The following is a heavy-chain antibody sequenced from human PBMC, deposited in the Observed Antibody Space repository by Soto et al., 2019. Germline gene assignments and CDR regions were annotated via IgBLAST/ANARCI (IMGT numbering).Heavy chain of an antibody. CDR3: ARGHSSDWYYFDY. Sequence: QVQLVESGGGVVQPGRSLRLSCAASEFTFSSYTLHWVRQAPGKGLEWVAFISYAGSRKYYAASVKGRYTISRDNSKNTLYLQMNSLRVEDTAVYYCARGHSSDWYYFDYWGQGTLVTVSS. D-gene: IGHD6-19*01. V-gene: IGHV3-30-3*01. CDR2: ISYAGSRK. J-gene: IGHJ4*02. CDR1: EFTFSSYT.